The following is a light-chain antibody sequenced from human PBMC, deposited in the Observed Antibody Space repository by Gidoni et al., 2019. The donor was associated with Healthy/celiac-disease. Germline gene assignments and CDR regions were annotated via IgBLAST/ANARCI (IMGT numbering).Light chain of an antibody. CDR2: AAS. CDR1: QGSSSD. Sequence: DIQLTQSPSFLSASVGARVTITCRASQGSSSDLAWYQQKPGKAPKLLIYAASTLQSGVPSSFSGSGSGTEFTLTISSLQPEDFSTYYCQQLNSYPQTFGQGTKVEIK. J-gene: IGKJ1*01. V-gene: IGKV1-9*01. CDR3: QQLNSYPQT.